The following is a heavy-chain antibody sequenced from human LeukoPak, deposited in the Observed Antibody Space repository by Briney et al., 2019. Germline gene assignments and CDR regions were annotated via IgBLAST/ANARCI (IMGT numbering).Heavy chain of an antibody. V-gene: IGHV4-4*07. D-gene: IGHD2-2*01. CDR3: ARDPCSTINCPLRF. CDR1: GDSMTTYY. CDR2: IYPSGDT. J-gene: IGHJ4*02. Sequence: ASETLSLTCTVSGDSMTTYYWSWLRQPAGKGLEWIGRIYPSGDTNSNPTLESRVTMSLDTSKKQFSLTLTFVTAADTAVYYCARDPCSTINCPLRFWGQGTLVTVSS.